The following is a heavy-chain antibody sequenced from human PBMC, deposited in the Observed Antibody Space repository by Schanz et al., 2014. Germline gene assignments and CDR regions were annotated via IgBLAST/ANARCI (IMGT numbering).Heavy chain of an antibody. CDR2: ISAYNGHT. V-gene: IGHV1-18*01. Sequence: QVQLVQSGAEVKKPGASVKVSCKASGYTFISYGIKWVRQAPGQGLEWMGWISAYNGHTDYAQKLQGRVTMTTDTSTSTAYMELRSLRSDDTAVYYCVRVPSRDVSFDLWGRGTLVTVSS. D-gene: IGHD3-16*01. J-gene: IGHJ2*01. CDR1: GYTFISYG. CDR3: VRVPSRDVSFDL.